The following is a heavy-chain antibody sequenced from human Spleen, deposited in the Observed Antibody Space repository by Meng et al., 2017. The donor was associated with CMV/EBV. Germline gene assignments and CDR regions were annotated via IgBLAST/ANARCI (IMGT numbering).Heavy chain of an antibody. Sequence: GESLKISCAGVGFTLSSYAMSWVRQPPGKGLECVSIIYSGGTSTDYADSVKGRFTISRDNSKNTLYLQMNSLRAEDTAVYYCARDQNGGNSGWFDPWGQGTLVTVSS. CDR1: GFTLSSYA. CDR2: IYSGGTST. CDR3: ARDQNGGNSGWFDP. D-gene: IGHD4-23*01. V-gene: IGHV3-23*03. J-gene: IGHJ5*02.